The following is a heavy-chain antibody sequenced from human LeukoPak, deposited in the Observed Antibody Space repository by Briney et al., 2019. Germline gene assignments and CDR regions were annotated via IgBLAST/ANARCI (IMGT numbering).Heavy chain of an antibody. Sequence: ASVKVSCKASGGTFSSYAISWVRQAPGQGLEWMGGIIPIFGTANYAQKFQGRVTITTDESTSTAYMELSSLRSEDTAVYYWARVSGDGFTTGAFELWGQGTMVTVSS. CDR3: ARVSGDGFTTGAFEL. CDR1: GGTFSSYA. V-gene: IGHV1-69*05. CDR2: IIPIFGTA. D-gene: IGHD5-24*01. J-gene: IGHJ3*01.